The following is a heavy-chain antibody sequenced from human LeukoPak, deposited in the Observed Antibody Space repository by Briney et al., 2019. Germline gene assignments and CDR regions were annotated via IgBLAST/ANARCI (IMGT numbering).Heavy chain of an antibody. J-gene: IGHJ5*02. D-gene: IGHD2-2*01. CDR3: ARDPRWLTPDCTSTSCYENYFDP. V-gene: IGHV4-38-2*02. Sequence: SETLSLTCGVSGYSISSGYQWAWIRQSPGKGLEWIGSIYHSGSAHYNPSLKSRVTISVETSKNQFSLTMYSVTAADTAVYYCARDPRWLTPDCTSTSCYENYFDPWGQGTLVTVSS. CDR2: IYHSGSA. CDR1: GYSISSGYQ.